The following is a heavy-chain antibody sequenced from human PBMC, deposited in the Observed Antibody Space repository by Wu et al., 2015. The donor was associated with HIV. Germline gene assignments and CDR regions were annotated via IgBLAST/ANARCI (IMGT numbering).Heavy chain of an antibody. CDR3: AREDIVVVTASDAFDI. CDR1: GYTFTSYY. CDR2: INPSGGST. Sequence: QVQLVQSGAEVKKPGASVKVSCKASGYTFTSYYMHWVRQAPGQGLEWMGIINPSGGSTSYAQKFQGRVTMTRDTSTSTVYMELSSLRSEDTVVYYCAREDIVVVTASDAFDIWGQGTMVTVSS. J-gene: IGHJ3*02. D-gene: IGHD2-21*02. V-gene: IGHV1-46*01.